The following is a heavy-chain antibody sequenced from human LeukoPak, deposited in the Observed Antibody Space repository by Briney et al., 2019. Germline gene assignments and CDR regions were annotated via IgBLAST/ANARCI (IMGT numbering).Heavy chain of an antibody. J-gene: IGHJ4*02. CDR1: GFTFSSYA. Sequence: GGSLRLSCAASGFTFSSYAMSWVRQAPGKGLEWVSAISGSGGSTYYAGSVKGRFTISRDNSKNTLYLQMNSLRAEDTAVYYCAKDRGGYSGSSSYFDYWGQGTLVTVSS. CDR2: ISGSGGST. CDR3: AKDRGGYSGSSSYFDY. D-gene: IGHD1-26*01. V-gene: IGHV3-23*01.